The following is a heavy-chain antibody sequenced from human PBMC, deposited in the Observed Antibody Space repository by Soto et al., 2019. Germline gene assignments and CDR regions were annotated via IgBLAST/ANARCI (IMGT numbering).Heavy chain of an antibody. CDR1: GFSLSNAGLG. V-gene: IGHV2-26*04. J-gene: IGHJ5*02. D-gene: IGHD6-13*01. Sequence: QVIVKATGPVLVKPTEPLTLTCTVSGFSLSNAGLGVCWIRQPPGKALEWLAHIFSNDEKSYSTSLKSRLTFSKDTYKSPVVLTITTTDSVDTATYFCASTYSTSWYWFDPWGHGTMVTVSA. CDR2: IFSNDEK. CDR3: ASTYSTSWYWFDP.